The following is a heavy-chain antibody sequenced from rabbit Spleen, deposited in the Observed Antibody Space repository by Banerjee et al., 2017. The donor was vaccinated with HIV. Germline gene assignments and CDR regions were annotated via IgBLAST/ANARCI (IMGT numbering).Heavy chain of an antibody. CDR3: ARGYGGNNGYAYYFNL. Sequence: QQQLEESGGGLVKPEGSLTLTCKASGFSFSSSYYMCWVRQAPGKGLEWIACIYAGSSDSTYYASWAKGRFTISKTSSTTVDLKMTSLTAADTATYFCARGYGGNNGYAYYFNLWGQGTLVTVS. CDR1: GFSFSSSYY. D-gene: IGHD4-2*01. CDR2: IYAGSSDST. J-gene: IGHJ4*01. V-gene: IGHV1S45*01.